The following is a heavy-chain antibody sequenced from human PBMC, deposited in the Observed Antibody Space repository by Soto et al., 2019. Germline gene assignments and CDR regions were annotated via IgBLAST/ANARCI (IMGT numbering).Heavy chain of an antibody. CDR3: AASRYCSSTSCYPGPNWFDP. J-gene: IGHJ5*02. Sequence: SETLSLTCTVSGGSISSYYWSWIRQPPGKGLEWIGYIYYSGSTNYNPSLKSRVTISVDTSKNQFSLKLGSVTAADTAVYYCAASRYCSSTSCYPGPNWFDPWGQGTLVTVSS. D-gene: IGHD2-2*01. CDR1: GGSISSYY. V-gene: IGHV4-59*01. CDR2: IYYSGST.